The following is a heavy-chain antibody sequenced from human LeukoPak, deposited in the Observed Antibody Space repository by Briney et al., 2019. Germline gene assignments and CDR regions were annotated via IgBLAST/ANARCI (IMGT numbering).Heavy chain of an antibody. CDR1: GFTFPDYS. Sequence: GRSLRLSCAASGFTFPDYSMHWVRQAPGKGLEPGKGLEWVSAISGSGASTYYTDSVKGRFTISRDNSKNTLFLQMNSLRAEDTAVYYCAKGRDYYDTSGGYNWFDPWGQGTLVTVSS. J-gene: IGHJ5*02. CDR2: ISGSGAST. CDR3: AKGRDYYDTSGGYNWFDP. D-gene: IGHD3-22*01. V-gene: IGHV3-23*01.